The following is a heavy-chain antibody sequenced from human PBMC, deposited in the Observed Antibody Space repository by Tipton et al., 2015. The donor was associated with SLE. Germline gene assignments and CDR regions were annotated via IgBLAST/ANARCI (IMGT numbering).Heavy chain of an antibody. D-gene: IGHD2-21*02. J-gene: IGHJ4*02. CDR2: INSDGSST. CDR1: GFTFSSYW. Sequence: SLRLSCAASGFTFSSYWMHWVRQAPGKGLVWVSRINSDGSSTSYADSVKGRFTISRDNAKNTLYVQMNSLRAEDTAVYYCAREGSGDWYFDYWGQGTLVTVSS. CDR3: AREGSGDWYFDY. V-gene: IGHV3-74*01.